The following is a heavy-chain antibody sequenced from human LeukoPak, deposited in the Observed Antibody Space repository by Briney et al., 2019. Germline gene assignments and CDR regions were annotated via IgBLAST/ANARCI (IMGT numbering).Heavy chain of an antibody. Sequence: ASVKVSCKASGYTFTGYFMHWVRQAPGQGLEWVGWLNPDSGATSYAQRFQGRVTMTRDTSISTAYMELSRLRSDDTAVYYCATQNPYYYDSSGYYYWGQGTLVTVSS. CDR1: GYTFTGYF. V-gene: IGHV1-2*02. CDR3: ATQNPYYYDSSGYYY. CDR2: LNPDSGAT. D-gene: IGHD3-22*01. J-gene: IGHJ4*02.